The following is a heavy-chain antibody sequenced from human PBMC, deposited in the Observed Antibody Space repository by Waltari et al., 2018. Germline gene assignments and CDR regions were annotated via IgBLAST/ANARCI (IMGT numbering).Heavy chain of an antibody. Sequence: QVQLVQSGAEVKKPGASVKVSCQASGYTFTGYYKHWVRKAPGHGLEWMGWINPNSGGTNYAQKFQGRVTMTRDTSISTAYMELSRLRSDDTAVYYCARDANWNDAGEVLGWFDPWGQGTLVTVSS. CDR3: ARDANWNDAGEVLGWFDP. V-gene: IGHV1-2*02. D-gene: IGHD1-1*01. CDR1: GYTFTGYY. CDR2: INPNSGGT. J-gene: IGHJ5*02.